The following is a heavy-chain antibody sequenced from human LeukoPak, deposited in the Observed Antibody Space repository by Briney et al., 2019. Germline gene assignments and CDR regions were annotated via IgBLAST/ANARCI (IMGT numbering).Heavy chain of an antibody. CDR2: ISRSGSTI. CDR3: ARWGDYGDPHFDY. CDR1: GFTFSSYE. D-gene: IGHD4-17*01. V-gene: IGHV3-48*03. Sequence: GGSLGLSCAASGFTFSSYEMNWVRQAPGKGLEWVSYISRSGSTIYYTDSVKGRFTISRDNAKNSLYLQMNSLRAEDTAVYYCARWGDYGDPHFDYWGQGTLVTVSS. J-gene: IGHJ4*02.